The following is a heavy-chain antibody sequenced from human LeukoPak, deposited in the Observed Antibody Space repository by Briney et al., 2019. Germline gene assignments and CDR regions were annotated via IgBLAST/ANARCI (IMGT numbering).Heavy chain of an antibody. D-gene: IGHD6-19*01. CDR1: GYTFTNYY. V-gene: IGHV1-46*01. Sequence: ASVKVSCKASGYTFTNYYMHWVRQAPGQGLEWMGIINPSGGSTSYAQKFQGRVTMTRDTSTSTVYMELSSLRSEDTAVYYCARVRSSGWYDYWGQGTLVTVSS. CDR3: ARVRSSGWYDY. J-gene: IGHJ4*02. CDR2: INPSGGST.